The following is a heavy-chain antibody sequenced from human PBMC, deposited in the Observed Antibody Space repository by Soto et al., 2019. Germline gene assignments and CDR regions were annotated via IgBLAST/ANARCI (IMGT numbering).Heavy chain of an antibody. CDR1: SFNFSRYG. Sequence: FPRLGYGASSFNFSRYGVHWFLQAPGKGLEWVAVISYDGSNKYYADSVKGRFTISRDNSKNTLYLQMNSLRAEDTAVYYCAKLVGVAQLSRGRGFDYWGQGTLVTVSS. V-gene: IGHV3-30*18. J-gene: IGHJ4*02. CDR2: ISYDGSNK. CDR3: AKLVGVAQLSRGRGFDY. D-gene: IGHD5-18*01.